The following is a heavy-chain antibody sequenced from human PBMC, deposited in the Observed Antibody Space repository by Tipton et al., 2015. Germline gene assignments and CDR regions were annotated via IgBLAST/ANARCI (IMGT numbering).Heavy chain of an antibody. V-gene: IGHV3-48*04. J-gene: IGHJ5*02. CDR2: ISSSSSTR. CDR3: ARDRGYDFWSGPSGWFDP. D-gene: IGHD3-3*01. CDR1: EFTFSSYA. Sequence: SLRLSCAASEFTFSSYAMSWVRQAPGKGLEWVSYISSSSSTRYYADSVKGRFTISRDNANNSLYLQMNSLRAEDTAVYYCARDRGYDFWSGPSGWFDPWGQGTLVTVSS.